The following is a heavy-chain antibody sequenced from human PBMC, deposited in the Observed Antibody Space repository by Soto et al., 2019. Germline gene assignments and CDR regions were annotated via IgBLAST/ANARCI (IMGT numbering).Heavy chain of an antibody. J-gene: IGHJ6*03. CDR3: ARRGYGSRWPNVYMDV. Sequence: EAPLVESGGGLVQPGGSLRLSCAASGFTFSNYEMHWVRQAPGKGLEYVSGISNNGAHTDYAKSVKGRFTISRDNSENALDLPMGGLRARDIALYYCARRGYGSRWPNVYMDVWGKGTTVTVSS. CDR2: ISNNGAHT. D-gene: IGHD6-13*01. CDR1: GFTFSNYE. V-gene: IGHV3-64*01.